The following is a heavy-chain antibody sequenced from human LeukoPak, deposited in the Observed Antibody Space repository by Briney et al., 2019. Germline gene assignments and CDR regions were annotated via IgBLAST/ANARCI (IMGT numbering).Heavy chain of an antibody. Sequence: ASVKVSCKASGYTFTGYYMHWVRQAPGQGLEWMGWINPNSGGTNYAQKFQGRVTITRDTSISTAYMELSRLRSDDTAVYYCARVPIFGASDAFDIWGQGTMVTVSS. V-gene: IGHV1-2*02. J-gene: IGHJ3*02. CDR2: INPNSGGT. CDR1: GYTFTGYY. CDR3: ARVPIFGASDAFDI. D-gene: IGHD3-3*01.